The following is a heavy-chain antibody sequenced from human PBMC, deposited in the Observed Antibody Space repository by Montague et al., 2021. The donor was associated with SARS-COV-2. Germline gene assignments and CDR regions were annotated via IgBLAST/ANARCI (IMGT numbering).Heavy chain of an antibody. Sequence: SLRLSCAASGFTFSSYDMHWVRQATGKGLEWVSAIGTAGDTYYPGSVKGRFTISRENAKNSLYLQMNSLRAGDAAVYYCARGHHYYDSSGYLGAGYCYYYIDFWGKGTTVAVSS. J-gene: IGHJ6*03. CDR3: ARGHHYYDSSGYLGAGYCYYYIDF. V-gene: IGHV3-13*01. CDR1: GFTFSSYD. CDR2: IGTAGDT. D-gene: IGHD3-22*01.